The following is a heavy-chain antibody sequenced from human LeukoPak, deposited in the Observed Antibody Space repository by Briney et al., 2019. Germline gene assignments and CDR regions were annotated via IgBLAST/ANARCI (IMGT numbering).Heavy chain of an antibody. J-gene: IGHJ6*02. CDR1: GFTFDDYA. V-gene: IGHV3-9*01. CDR3: AKGDYNYYYGMDV. Sequence: GRPLRLSCAASGFTFDDYAMHWVRQAPGTGLEWVSGISWNSGSIGYGDSVKGRFTISRDNAKNSLYLQMNSLRAEDTALYYCAKGDYNYYYGMDVWGQGTTVTVSS. CDR2: ISWNSGSI.